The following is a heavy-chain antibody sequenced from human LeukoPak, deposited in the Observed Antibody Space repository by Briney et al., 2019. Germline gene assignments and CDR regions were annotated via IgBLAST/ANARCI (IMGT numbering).Heavy chain of an antibody. Sequence: PGGALRLSCAASGFTFSSYAMPWVRQAPGKGLEWVAVISYDGSNKYYADSVKGRFTISRDNSKNTLYLQMNSLRDEETAVYYCARDWSEGSSGWYYYGMDVWGQGTTVTVSS. V-gene: IGHV3-30-3*01. CDR3: ARDWSEGSSGWYYYGMDV. CDR2: ISYDGSNK. CDR1: GFTFSSYA. D-gene: IGHD6-19*01. J-gene: IGHJ6*02.